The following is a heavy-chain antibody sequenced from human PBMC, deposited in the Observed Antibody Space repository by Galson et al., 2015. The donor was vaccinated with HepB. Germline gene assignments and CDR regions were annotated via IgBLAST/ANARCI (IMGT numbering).Heavy chain of an antibody. V-gene: IGHV3-30-3*01. Sequence: SLRLSCAASGFTFSSYAMHWVRQAPGKGLEWVAVISYDGSNKYYADSVKGRFTISRDNSKNTLYLQMNSLRAEDTAVYYCATVDILTGGKSSYYGMDVWGQGTTVTVSS. D-gene: IGHD3-9*01. CDR2: ISYDGSNK. J-gene: IGHJ6*02. CDR1: GFTFSSYA. CDR3: ATVDILTGGKSSYYGMDV.